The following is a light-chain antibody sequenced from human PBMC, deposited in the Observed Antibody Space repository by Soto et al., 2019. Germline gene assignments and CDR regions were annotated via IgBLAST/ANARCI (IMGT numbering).Light chain of an antibody. CDR3: QEYSKWPLFT. J-gene: IGKJ3*01. CDR1: QSVGRN. Sequence: EIVVTQSPGILSVSPGDRATLSCRASQSVGRNLAGYQQKPGQAPTLLIYAASTRATGLPARFSGSGSGTDFTLTISSRQSEDFAVYYCQEYSKWPLFTFGPGTRVDIK. V-gene: IGKV3-15*01. CDR2: AAS.